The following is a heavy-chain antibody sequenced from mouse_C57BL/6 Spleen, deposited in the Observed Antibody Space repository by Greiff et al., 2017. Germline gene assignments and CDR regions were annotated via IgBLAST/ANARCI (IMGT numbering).Heavy chain of an antibody. D-gene: IGHD2-4*01. CDR3: ARRGDYELNWFAY. CDR2: INPSNGGT. Sequence: QVQLQQPGTELVKPGASVKLSCKASGYTFTSYWMHWVKQRPGQGLEWIGNINPSNGGTNYNEKFKSKATLTVDKSSSTAYMQLSRLTCEYSAVYYYARRGDYELNWFAYWGQGTLVTVST. V-gene: IGHV1-53*01. J-gene: IGHJ3*01. CDR1: GYTFTSYW.